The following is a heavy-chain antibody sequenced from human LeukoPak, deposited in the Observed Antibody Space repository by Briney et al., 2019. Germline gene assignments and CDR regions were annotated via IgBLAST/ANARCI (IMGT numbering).Heavy chain of an antibody. Sequence: SETLSLTCTVSGGSISSYYWSWIRQPPGKGLEWIGYIYYSGSTNYNPSLKSRVTISVDTSKNQFSLRLSSVTAADTAVYYCASTMIVGNWFDPWGQGTLVTVSS. CDR1: GGSISSYY. V-gene: IGHV4-59*01. CDR2: IYYSGST. D-gene: IGHD3-22*01. J-gene: IGHJ5*02. CDR3: ASTMIVGNWFDP.